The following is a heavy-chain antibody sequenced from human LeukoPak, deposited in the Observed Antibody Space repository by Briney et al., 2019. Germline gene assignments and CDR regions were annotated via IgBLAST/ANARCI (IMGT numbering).Heavy chain of an antibody. D-gene: IGHD4-17*01. Sequence: GGSLRLSCAASGFTFSSYWMSWVRQAPGKGLEWVSVIYSGGSTYYADSVKGRFTISRDNSKNTLYLQMNSLRAEDTAVYYCARVPPNGAHFDYWGQGTLVTVSS. CDR1: GFTFSSYW. CDR3: ARVPPNGAHFDY. V-gene: IGHV3-66*02. J-gene: IGHJ4*02. CDR2: IYSGGST.